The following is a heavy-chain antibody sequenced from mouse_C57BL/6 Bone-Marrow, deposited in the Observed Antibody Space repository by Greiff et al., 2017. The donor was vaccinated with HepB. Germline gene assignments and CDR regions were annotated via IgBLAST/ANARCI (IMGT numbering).Heavy chain of an antibody. CDR1: GYTFTSYT. CDR2: INPSSGYT. Sequence: VKLQESGAELARPGASVKMSCKASGYTFTSYTMHWVKQRPGQGLEWIGYINPSSGYTKYNQKFKDKATLTADKSSSTAYMQLSSLTSEDSAVYYCARLDDGYYEPSAYWGQGTLVTVSA. D-gene: IGHD2-3*01. J-gene: IGHJ3*01. CDR3: ARLDDGYYEPSAY. V-gene: IGHV1-4*01.